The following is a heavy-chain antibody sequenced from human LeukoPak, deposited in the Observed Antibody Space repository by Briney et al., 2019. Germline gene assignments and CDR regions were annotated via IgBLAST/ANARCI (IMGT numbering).Heavy chain of an antibody. CDR2: ISWNGGSS. CDR1: GFTFDDYS. J-gene: IGHJ4*02. CDR3: AKDGKNYFDY. V-gene: IGHV3-43D*03. Sequence: GGSLRLSCAASGFTFDDYSMHWVRQALGKGLEWVSLISWNGGSSYYADSVKGRFTISRDNSKNSLYLQMNSLRAEDTALYYCAKDGKNYFDYWGQGTLVTVSS.